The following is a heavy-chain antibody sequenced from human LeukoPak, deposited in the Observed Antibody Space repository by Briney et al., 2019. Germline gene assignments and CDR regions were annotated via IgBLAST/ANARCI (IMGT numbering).Heavy chain of an antibody. Sequence: GGSLRLSCAASGFTFDDYAMHWVRQAPGKGLEWVSGISWNSGSIGYADSVKGRFTISRDNAKNSLYLQMNSLRAEDTALYYCAKELGPGDYWGQGTLVTVSS. D-gene: IGHD3-10*01. CDR2: ISWNSGSI. V-gene: IGHV3-9*01. CDR1: GFTFDDYA. CDR3: AKELGPGDY. J-gene: IGHJ4*02.